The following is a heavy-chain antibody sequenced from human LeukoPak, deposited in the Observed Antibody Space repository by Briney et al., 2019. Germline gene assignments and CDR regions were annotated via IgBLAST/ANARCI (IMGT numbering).Heavy chain of an antibody. V-gene: IGHV4-4*02. D-gene: IGHD2-15*01. Sequence: SETLSLTCAVSGGSISSSNWWSWVRQPPGKGLEWIGEIYHSGSTYYNPSLKSRVTISVDTSKNQFSLKLSSVTAADTAVYYCARADGSGGYPDYFDYWGQGTLVTVSS. CDR3: ARADGSGGYPDYFDY. CDR2: IYHSGST. J-gene: IGHJ4*02. CDR1: GGSISSSNW.